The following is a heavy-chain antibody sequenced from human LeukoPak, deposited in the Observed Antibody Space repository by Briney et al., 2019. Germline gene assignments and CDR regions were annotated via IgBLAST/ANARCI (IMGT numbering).Heavy chain of an antibody. CDR1: GFTFSIYA. D-gene: IGHD6-13*01. CDR3: ARVNSWLPAVKYYYYGMDV. J-gene: IGHJ6*02. CDR2: ISYDGSNK. V-gene: IGHV3-30-3*01. Sequence: PGGSLRLSCAASGFTFSIYAMHWVRQAPGKGLEWVAVISYDGSNKYYADSVKGRFTISRDNSKNTLYLQMNSLRAEDTAVYYCARVNSWLPAVKYYYYGMDVWGQGTTVTVSS.